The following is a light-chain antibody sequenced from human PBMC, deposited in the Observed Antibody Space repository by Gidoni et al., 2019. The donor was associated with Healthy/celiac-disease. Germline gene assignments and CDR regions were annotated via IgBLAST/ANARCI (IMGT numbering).Light chain of an antibody. CDR2: YKSDSDK. CDR3: MIWHSSAYV. V-gene: IGLV5-45*02. J-gene: IGLJ1*01. CDR1: SGINVGTYR. Sequence: QAVLTQPSSLSASPGASASLTCTLRSGINVGTYRIYWYQQKPGSPPQYLLRYKSDSDKQQGPGVPSRFSGSKDASANAGILLISGLQSEDEADYDCMIWHSSAYVFGTGTKVTVL.